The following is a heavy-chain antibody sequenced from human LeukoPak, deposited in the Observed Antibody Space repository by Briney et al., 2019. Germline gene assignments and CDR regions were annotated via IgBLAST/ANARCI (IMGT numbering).Heavy chain of an antibody. J-gene: IGHJ6*03. CDR1: GFTFSSYA. CDR2: ISGSGGST. V-gene: IGHV3-23*01. Sequence: GGSLRLSCAASGFTFSSYAMSWVRQAPGKGLEWVSAISGSGGSTYYADSVKGRFTISRDNSKNTLYLQMNSLRAEDTAVYYCAKDLRAPYYYYMDVWGKGTTVTISS. CDR3: AKDLRAPYYYYMDV.